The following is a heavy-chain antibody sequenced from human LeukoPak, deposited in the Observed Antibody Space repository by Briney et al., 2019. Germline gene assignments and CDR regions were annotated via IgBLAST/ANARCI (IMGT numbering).Heavy chain of an antibody. CDR2: FDPEDGET. Sequence: ASVKVSCKVSGYTLTKLSMHWVRQAPGKGLEWMGGFDPEDGETIYAQKFQGRVTMTEDTSAGTAYMELSSLRSEDTAVYYCATALYSGSDLDYWGQGTLVTVSS. J-gene: IGHJ4*02. D-gene: IGHD1-26*01. CDR3: ATALYSGSDLDY. V-gene: IGHV1-24*01. CDR1: GYTLTKLS.